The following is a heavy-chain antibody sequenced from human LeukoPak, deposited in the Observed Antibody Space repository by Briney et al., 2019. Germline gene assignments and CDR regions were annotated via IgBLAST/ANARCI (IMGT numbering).Heavy chain of an antibody. CDR3: ARGRGPLGY. V-gene: IGHV4-34*01. J-gene: IGHJ4*02. CDR2: INHSGST. D-gene: IGHD7-27*01. Sequence: SETLSLTCAVYGGSFSGYYWSWIRQPPGKGLEWIGEINHSGSTNYNPSHKSRVTISVDTSKNQFSLKLSSVTAADTAVYYCARGRGPLGYWGQGTLVTVSS. CDR1: GGSFSGYY.